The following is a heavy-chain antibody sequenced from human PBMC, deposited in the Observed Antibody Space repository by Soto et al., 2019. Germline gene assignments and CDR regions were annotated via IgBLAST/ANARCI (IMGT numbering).Heavy chain of an antibody. V-gene: IGHV4-59*08. D-gene: IGHD6-19*01. CDR3: ARLRNLGYSSGWLPPFDY. CDR2: IYYSGST. CDR1: GGSISSYY. Sequence: PSETLSLTCTVSGGSISSYYWSWIRQPPGKGLEWIGYIYYSGSTNYNPSLKSRVTISVDTSKNQFSLKLSSVTAADTAVYYCARLRNLGYSSGWLPPFDYWGQGTLVTVSS. J-gene: IGHJ4*02.